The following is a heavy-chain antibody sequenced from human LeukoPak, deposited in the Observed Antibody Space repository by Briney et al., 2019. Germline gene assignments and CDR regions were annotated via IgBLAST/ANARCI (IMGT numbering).Heavy chain of an antibody. D-gene: IGHD6-13*01. J-gene: IGHJ4*02. Sequence: PSETLSLTCTVSGDSISSGGYYWSWIRQHPGKGLEWIGYIYYSGRTFHNPSLNSRLTISVDTSKTQFSLKLTSVTAADTAVYFCARLRAASGSFDYWGQGTLVTVSS. CDR3: ARLRAASGSFDY. V-gene: IGHV4-31*03. CDR1: GDSISSGGYY. CDR2: IYYSGRT.